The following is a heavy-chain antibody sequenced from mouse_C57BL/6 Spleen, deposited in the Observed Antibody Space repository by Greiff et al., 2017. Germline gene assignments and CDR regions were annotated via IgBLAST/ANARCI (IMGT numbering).Heavy chain of an antibody. CDR3: TTDGNYPSYAMDY. J-gene: IGHJ4*01. D-gene: IGHD2-1*01. V-gene: IGHV14-4*01. CDR2: IDPENGDT. CDR1: GFNIKDDY. Sequence: EVKLVESGAELVRPGASVKLSCTASGFNIKDDYMHWVKQRPEQGLEWIGWIDPENGDTEYASKFQGKATITADTSSNTAYLQLSSLTSEDTAVYYCTTDGNYPSYAMDYWGQGTSGTVSS.